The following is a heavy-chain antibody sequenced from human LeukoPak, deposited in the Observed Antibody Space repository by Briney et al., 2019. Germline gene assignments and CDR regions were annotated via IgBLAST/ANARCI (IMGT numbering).Heavy chain of an antibody. D-gene: IGHD3-9*01. J-gene: IGHJ4*02. CDR3: ARARPDILTGYSPDYFDY. CDR2: INSDGSST. Sequence: PGGSLRLSCPASGFTFSSYWMHWVRQAPGKGLVWVSRINSDGSSTSYADSVKGRFTISRDNAKNTLYLQMNSLRAEDTAVYYCARARPDILTGYSPDYFDYWGQGTLVTVSS. CDR1: GFTFSSYW. V-gene: IGHV3-74*01.